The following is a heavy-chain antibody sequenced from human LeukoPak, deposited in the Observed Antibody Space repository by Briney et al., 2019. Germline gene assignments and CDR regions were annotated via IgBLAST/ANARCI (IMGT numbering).Heavy chain of an antibody. V-gene: IGHV3-30*02. CDR3: ANGDNMLTWRRTYNRFDP. Sequence: GGSLRLSCAASGFTFCRYGMHWVRQAPGKGLDWVAFIHHDGSNKYYADSVRGRFTISRDNSKNTLYLQMNSLRAEDTHLDFCANGDNMLTWRRTYNRFDPWGQGTLVTVSS. J-gene: IGHJ5*02. CDR2: IHHDGSNK. CDR1: GFTFCRYG. D-gene: IGHD3-16*01.